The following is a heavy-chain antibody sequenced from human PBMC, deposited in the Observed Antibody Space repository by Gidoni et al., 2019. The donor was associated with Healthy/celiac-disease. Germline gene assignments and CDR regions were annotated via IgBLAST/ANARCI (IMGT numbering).Heavy chain of an antibody. Sequence: QVQLVESGGGVVQPGRSLRLSCAASGFPFSSYDMHWVRQAPGKGLEWVAVISYDGSNKYYADSVKGRFTISRDNSKNTLYLQMNSLRAEDTAVYYCAKGGAPPENWNWFDPWGQGTLVTVSS. D-gene: IGHD1-1*01. CDR3: AKGGAPPENWNWFDP. J-gene: IGHJ5*02. CDR1: GFPFSSYD. V-gene: IGHV3-30*18. CDR2: ISYDGSNK.